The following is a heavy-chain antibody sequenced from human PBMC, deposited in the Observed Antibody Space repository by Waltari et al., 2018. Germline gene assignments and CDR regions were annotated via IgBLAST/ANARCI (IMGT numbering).Heavy chain of an antibody. CDR2: IRSDGSNI. CDR1: GFTFSTIG. CDR3: ATYSASRGFNY. D-gene: IGHD6-13*01. V-gene: IGHV3-30*02. Sequence: QVQLVESGGGVVQPGESLRLSCAASGFTFSTIGLHWVRQAPGKGREWVAYIRSDGSNINYADSVKGRFTISRDNSKNTLYLQMNSLRAEDTAVYYCATYSASRGFNYWGQGTLVTVSS. J-gene: IGHJ4*02.